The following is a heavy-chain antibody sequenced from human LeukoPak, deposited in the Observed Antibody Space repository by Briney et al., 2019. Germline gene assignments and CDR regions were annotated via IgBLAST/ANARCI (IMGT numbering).Heavy chain of an antibody. CDR3: AKDSAIVVVPAAISDY. V-gene: IGHV3-23*01. D-gene: IGHD2-2*02. Sequence: GGSLRLSCAASGFTFSSYAMSWVRQAPGKGLEWVSAISGSGGSTYYADSVKGRFTIARDNSKNTLYLQMNSLRAEDTAVYYCAKDSAIVVVPAAISDYWGQGTLVTVSS. CDR2: ISGSGGST. CDR1: GFTFSSYA. J-gene: IGHJ4*02.